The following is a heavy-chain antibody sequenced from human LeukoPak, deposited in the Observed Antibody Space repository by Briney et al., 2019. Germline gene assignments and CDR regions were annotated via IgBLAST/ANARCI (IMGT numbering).Heavy chain of an antibody. Sequence: GGSLRLSCAAAGFTFNSYWMHWVRQAPGTVLVWVSRINSDGSSTNYADSVKGRFTSSRDNAKNTLYLQMNSLRAEDKAVYYCARDHCSSTSCYLSVYYFDYCGQGTLVNVSS. CDR2: INSDGSST. CDR1: GFTFNSYW. D-gene: IGHD2-2*01. V-gene: IGHV3-74*01. CDR3: ARDHCSSTSCYLSVYYFDY. J-gene: IGHJ4*02.